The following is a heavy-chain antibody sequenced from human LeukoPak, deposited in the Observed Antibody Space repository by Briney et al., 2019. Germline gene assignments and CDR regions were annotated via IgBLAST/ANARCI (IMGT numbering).Heavy chain of an antibody. Sequence: GGSLRLSCAASGFTFSSYAMSWVRQAPGKGLEWVSAISGSGGSTYYADSVKGRFTISRDNSKNTPYLQMNSLRAEDTAVYYCAKDSSYYYDSSGYYYWGQGTLVTVSS. J-gene: IGHJ4*02. D-gene: IGHD3-22*01. CDR2: ISGSGGST. CDR3: AKDSSYYYDSSGYYY. CDR1: GFTFSSYA. V-gene: IGHV3-23*01.